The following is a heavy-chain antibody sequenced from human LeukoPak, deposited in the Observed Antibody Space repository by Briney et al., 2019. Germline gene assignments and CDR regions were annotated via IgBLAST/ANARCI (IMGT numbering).Heavy chain of an antibody. Sequence: PGGSLRLSCAASGFTVSSNYMSWVRQAPRKGLEWVSVIYSGGSAYYADSVKGRFTVSRDNSKNTLYLQMNSLRAEDTAVYYCARHGGHHYDYWGQGTLVTVSS. CDR2: IYSGGSA. J-gene: IGHJ4*02. D-gene: IGHD5-12*01. CDR1: GFTVSSNY. V-gene: IGHV3-53*01. CDR3: ARHGGHHYDY.